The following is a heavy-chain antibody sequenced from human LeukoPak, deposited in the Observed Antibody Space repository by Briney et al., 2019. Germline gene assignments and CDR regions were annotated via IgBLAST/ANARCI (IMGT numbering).Heavy chain of an antibody. CDR2: ISSNNDYT. CDR1: GFIFTDYY. D-gene: IGHD6-13*01. Sequence: PGGSLRLSCAASGFIFTDYYMNWIRQAPGKGLEGGPFISSNNDYTNYAHSVRGRFTISRDTIKNSLNLQMNSLRAEDTAVYYCERGSAAAGWEYWGQGTLVTVSS. J-gene: IGHJ4*02. CDR3: ERGSAAAGWEY. V-gene: IGHV3-11*06.